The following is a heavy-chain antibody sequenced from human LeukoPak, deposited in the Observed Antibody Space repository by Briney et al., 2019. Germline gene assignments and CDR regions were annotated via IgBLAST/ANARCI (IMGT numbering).Heavy chain of an antibody. D-gene: IGHD3-10*01. V-gene: IGHV3-9*01. CDR3: AKDSGSNPTNWFDP. CDR2: ISWNSGSI. J-gene: IGHJ5*02. Sequence: PGRSLRLSCAASGFTFDDYAMHRVRQVPGKGLEWVSGISWNSGSIGYADSVKGRFTISRDNAKNSLYLQMNSLRVEDTALYYCAKDSGSNPTNWFDPWGQGTLVTVSS. CDR1: GFTFDDYA.